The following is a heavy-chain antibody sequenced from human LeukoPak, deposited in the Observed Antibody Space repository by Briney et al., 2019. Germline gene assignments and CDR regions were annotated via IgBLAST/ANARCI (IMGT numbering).Heavy chain of an antibody. Sequence: GGSLRLSCAASGFTFSDSAMTWVRQAPGKGLEWVAVISYDGGNKYYAGSVRGRFTISRDNSKNTVFLQMNSLNAEDTAVYYCAKGGHTSSWYTDYWGQGTLVTVSS. D-gene: IGHD6-13*01. CDR1: GFTFSDSA. CDR3: AKGGHTSSWYTDY. J-gene: IGHJ4*02. CDR2: ISYDGGNK. V-gene: IGHV3-30*18.